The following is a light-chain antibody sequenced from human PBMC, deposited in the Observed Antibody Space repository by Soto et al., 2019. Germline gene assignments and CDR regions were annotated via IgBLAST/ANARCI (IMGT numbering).Light chain of an antibody. J-gene: IGKJ1*01. CDR2: GAS. CDR1: QSISRS. CDR3: QHYNSYSEA. Sequence: DIQMTQSPSSLSASVGDRVIITCRASQSISRSLNWYQQKLGKVPKVLIYGASSLQSGVPSRFSGSGSGTEFTLTISSLQPDDFATYYCQHYNSYSEAFGQGTKVDIK. V-gene: IGKV1-5*01.